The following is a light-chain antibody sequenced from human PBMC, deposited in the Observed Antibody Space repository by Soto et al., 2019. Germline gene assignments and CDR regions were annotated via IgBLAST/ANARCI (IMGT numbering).Light chain of an antibody. CDR1: QSIIYW. J-gene: IGKJ4*02. CDR2: KGC. CDR3: QRSYIPRQA. V-gene: IGKV1-5*03. Sequence: QIYQSSSTPSEPVGYRVTIACRTSQSIIYWLAWYQQKPGKAPELLMYKGCTLQTGVPSRFIGSRSGAGFTLTICRLQAGDFAPYDCQRSYIPRQAFNEGTKV.